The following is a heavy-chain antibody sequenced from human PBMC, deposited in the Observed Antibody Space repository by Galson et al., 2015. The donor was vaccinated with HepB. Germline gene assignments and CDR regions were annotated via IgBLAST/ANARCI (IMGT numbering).Heavy chain of an antibody. CDR1: GYTFTSYD. CDR3: ARERMSGWRYYFDY. Sequence: SVKVSCKASGYTFTSYDINWVRQATGQGLEWMGWMNPNSGNTGYAQKFQGRVTMTRNTSISTAYMELSSLRSEDTAVYYCARERMSGWRYYFDYWGQGTLVTVSS. J-gene: IGHJ4*02. V-gene: IGHV1-8*01. D-gene: IGHD6-19*01. CDR2: MNPNSGNT.